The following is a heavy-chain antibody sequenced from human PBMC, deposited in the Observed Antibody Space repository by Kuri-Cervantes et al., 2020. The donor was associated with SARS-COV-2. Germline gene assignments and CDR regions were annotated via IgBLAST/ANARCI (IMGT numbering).Heavy chain of an antibody. J-gene: IGHJ6*02. CDR1: GYSFTTNY. V-gene: IGHV1-18*04. D-gene: IGHD4-17*01. CDR3: ARPKGDYGGWYYYYGMDV. CDR2: ISAYNGNT. Sequence: ASVKVSCKASGYSFTTNYIHWVRLAPGQGLEWMGWISAYNGNTNYAQKLQGRVTMTTDTSTSTAYMELRSLRSDDTAVYYCARPKGDYGGWYYYYGMDVWGQGTTVTVSS.